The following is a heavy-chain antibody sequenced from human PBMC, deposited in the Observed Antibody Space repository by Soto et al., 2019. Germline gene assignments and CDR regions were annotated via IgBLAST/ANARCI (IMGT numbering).Heavy chain of an antibody. D-gene: IGHD2-15*01. CDR3: ARGDCVGVSCYSLACSFYYYMDA. Sequence: EVQLVESGGGLVQPGGSLRLSCAASGFTFRNYWMYWVRQAPGQGLEWVSRINSDGSVSSYADSVKGRLTISRDNVKNPLYLLMDSLRAEDTAVYYCARGDCVGVSCYSLACSFYYYMDAWGKGTTVTVFS. V-gene: IGHV3-74*02. J-gene: IGHJ6*03. CDR1: GFTFRNYW. CDR2: INSDGSVS.